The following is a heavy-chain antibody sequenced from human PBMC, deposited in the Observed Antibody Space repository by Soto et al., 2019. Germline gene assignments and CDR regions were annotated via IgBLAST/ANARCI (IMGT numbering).Heavy chain of an antibody. CDR3: ARGVSSSLKRLYYGLDV. J-gene: IGHJ6*02. CDR2: VYHSGST. CDR1: GGSIRSGGYS. D-gene: IGHD6-6*01. V-gene: IGHV4-30-2*01. Sequence: KTSETLSLTCSVSGGSIRSGGYSWSWIRQPPGKGLEWIGYVYHSGSTYYSSSLKSRVTISVDLSNNQISLKLTSVTAADTAVYYCARGVSSSLKRLYYGLDVWGQGTTVTVSS.